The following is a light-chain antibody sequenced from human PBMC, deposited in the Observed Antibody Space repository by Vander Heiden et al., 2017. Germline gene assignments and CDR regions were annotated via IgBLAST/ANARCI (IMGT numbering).Light chain of an antibody. V-gene: IGLV3-19*01. J-gene: IGLJ2*01. CDR3: NSRDSSGNHVV. CDR1: SLRSYY. CDR2: GKN. Sequence: SSALTQDPDVSVALGQTVRITCQGDSLRSYYASWYQQKPGQAPVLVIYGKNNRPSGIPDRFSGSSSGNTASLTITGAQAEDEADYYCNSRDSSGNHVVFGGGTKLTVL.